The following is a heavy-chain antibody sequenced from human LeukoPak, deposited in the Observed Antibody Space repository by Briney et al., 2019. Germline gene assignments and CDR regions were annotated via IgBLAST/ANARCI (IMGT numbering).Heavy chain of an antibody. D-gene: IGHD1/OR15-1a*01. CDR3: ARAKKGTPLPISYYYYALDV. CDR1: GFTFSTYA. J-gene: IGHJ6*02. Sequence: PGGSLRLSCAASGFTFSTYAMKSVRQAPGKGLEWLSGMSGNGGSTSHADSLKGRFNISRDNSKNTLYLELNGLRVEDTAVYFCARAKKGTPLPISYYYYALDVWGQGTTVTVSS. CDR2: MSGNGGST. V-gene: IGHV3-23*01.